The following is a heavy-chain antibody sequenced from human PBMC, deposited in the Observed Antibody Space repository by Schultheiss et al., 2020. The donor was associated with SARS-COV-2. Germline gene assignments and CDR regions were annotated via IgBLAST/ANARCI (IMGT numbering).Heavy chain of an antibody. CDR1: GGSISSGGYY. V-gene: IGHV4-39*02. CDR3: ARLVRGYCSSPSCHTDS. Sequence: SETLSLTCAVSGGSISSGGYYWSWIRQHPGKGPEWIGNIYYSGSTFYTASLESRVALSVDTSRDTFSLELRSVTAADTAIYYCARLVRGYCSSPSCHTDSWGQGTLVTVSS. J-gene: IGHJ4*02. D-gene: IGHD2-2*02. CDR2: IYYSGST.